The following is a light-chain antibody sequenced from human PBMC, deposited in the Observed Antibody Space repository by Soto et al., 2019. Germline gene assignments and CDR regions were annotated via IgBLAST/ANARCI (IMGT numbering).Light chain of an antibody. V-gene: IGKV3-15*01. CDR3: HHYHNAAGT. CDR2: GAS. J-gene: IGKJ4*01. Sequence: EVVMTQSPATLSVSPGETAALSCRASQSVNTNLAWYQKKPGQGPRLLIYGASTRATGIPARFSGSGSGTEFTLTINSLQSEDYAVYFCHHYHNAAGTFGGGTKVDI. CDR1: QSVNTN.